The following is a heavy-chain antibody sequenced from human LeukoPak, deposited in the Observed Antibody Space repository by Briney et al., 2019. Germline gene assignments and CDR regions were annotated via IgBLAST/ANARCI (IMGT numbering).Heavy chain of an antibody. V-gene: IGHV4-39*01. J-gene: IGHJ4*02. CDR1: GGSISTSNYY. Sequence: PSETLSLTCTVSGGSISTSNYYWGWIRQPPGKGLEWIGTIYYSGSAYYNPSLKSRVSISVDTSRNQFSLNLSSVTAADTAVYYCARHYHNDVQASFGSWGQGTLVTVSS. CDR3: ARHYHNDVQASFGS. D-gene: IGHD3-22*01. CDR2: IYYSGSA.